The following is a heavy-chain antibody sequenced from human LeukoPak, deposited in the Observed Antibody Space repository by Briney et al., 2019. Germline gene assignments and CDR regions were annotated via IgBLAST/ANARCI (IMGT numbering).Heavy chain of an antibody. CDR2: INHSGST. CDR3: ARQRAHYYYYYMDV. J-gene: IGHJ6*03. Sequence: SETLSLTCAVYGGSLSGYYWSWIRQPPGKGLEWIGEINHSGSTNYNPSLKSRVTISVDTSKNQFSLKLSSVTAADTAVYYCARQRAHYYYYYMDVWGKGTTVTISS. CDR1: GGSLSGYY. V-gene: IGHV4-34*01.